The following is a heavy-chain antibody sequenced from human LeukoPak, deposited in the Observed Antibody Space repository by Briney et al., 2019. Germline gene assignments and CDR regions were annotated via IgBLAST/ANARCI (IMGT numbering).Heavy chain of an antibody. V-gene: IGHV1-46*01. Sequence: ASVKVSCKASGYTFTSYYMHWVRQAPGQGLEWMGIINPLGGSTTYAHKFQDRVTMTRDTPTSTVYMELSSLRSEDTAVYYCARVHDFWSGFFDCWGQGTLVTVSS. CDR2: INPLGGST. J-gene: IGHJ4*02. CDR3: ARVHDFWSGFFDC. D-gene: IGHD3-3*01. CDR1: GYTFTSYY.